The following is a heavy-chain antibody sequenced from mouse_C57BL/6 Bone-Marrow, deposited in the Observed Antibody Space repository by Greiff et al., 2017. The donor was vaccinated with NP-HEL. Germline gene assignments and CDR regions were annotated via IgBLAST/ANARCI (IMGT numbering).Heavy chain of an antibody. J-gene: IGHJ3*01. CDR3: TRIYYYGSSFAY. Sequence: EVQLQESGTVLVRPGASVKMSCKTSGYTFTSYWMHWVKQRPGQGLEWIGAIYPGNSDTSYNQKFKGKAKLTAVTSSSTAYMKLSSLTNEDSAVYYCTRIYYYGSSFAYWGQGTLVTVSA. CDR1: GYTFTSYW. CDR2: IYPGNSDT. D-gene: IGHD1-1*01. V-gene: IGHV1-5*01.